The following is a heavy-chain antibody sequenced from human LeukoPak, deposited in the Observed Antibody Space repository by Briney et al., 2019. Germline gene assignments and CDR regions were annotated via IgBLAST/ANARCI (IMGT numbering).Heavy chain of an antibody. J-gene: IGHJ4*02. CDR2: IYHSGST. D-gene: IGHD3-10*01. CDR1: GGSISSSSYY. V-gene: IGHV4-39*07. CDR3: ARLVYGSGSYNFDY. Sequence: PSETLSLTCTVSGGSISSSSYYWGWIRQPPGKGLEWIGSIYHSGSTYYNPSLKSRVTISVDTSKNQFSLKLSSVTAADTAVYYCARLVYGSGSYNFDYWGQGTLVTVSS.